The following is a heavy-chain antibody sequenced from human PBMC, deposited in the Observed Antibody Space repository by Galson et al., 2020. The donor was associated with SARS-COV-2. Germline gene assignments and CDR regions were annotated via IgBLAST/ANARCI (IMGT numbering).Heavy chain of an antibody. V-gene: IGHV3-23*01. D-gene: IGHD5-12*01. CDR3: AKFHDGYNPYFDY. CDR1: GFTFSSYA. CDR2: ISGSGGST. Sequence: GESLKISCAASGFTFSSYAMSWVRQAPGKGLEWVSAISGSGGSTYYADSVKGRFTISRDNSKNTLYLQMNSLRAEDTAVYYCAKFHDGYNPYFDYWGQGTLVTVSS. J-gene: IGHJ4*02.